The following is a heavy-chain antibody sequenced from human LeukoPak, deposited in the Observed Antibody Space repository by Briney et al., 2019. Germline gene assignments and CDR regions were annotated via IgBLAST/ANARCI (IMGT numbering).Heavy chain of an antibody. CDR3: ARDYYYDSSGYYFRPPYNRFDP. D-gene: IGHD3-22*01. CDR2: IYYSGST. J-gene: IGHJ5*02. CDR1: GGSISSSSYY. Sequence: SETLSLTCTVSGGSISSSSYYWGWIRQPPGKGLEWIGSIYYSGSTNYNPSLKSRVTMSVDTSKNQFSLKLSSVTAADTAVYYCARDYYYDSSGYYFRPPYNRFDPWGQGTLVTVSS. V-gene: IGHV4-39*07.